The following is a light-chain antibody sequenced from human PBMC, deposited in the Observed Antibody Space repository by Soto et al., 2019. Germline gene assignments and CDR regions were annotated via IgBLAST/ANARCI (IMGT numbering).Light chain of an antibody. CDR1: SSDIGTYIS. CDR3: GTWDGSLSVGE. J-gene: IGLJ3*02. CDR2: AVS. V-gene: IGLV2-18*02. Sequence: QSALTQPPSVSGSPGQSVSISCTGTSSDIGTYISVSWYQQPPGTAPKLIIYAVSNRPSGVPDRFSGSKSGNTASLGITGLQTGDEADYYCGTWDGSLSVGEFGGGTKVTVL.